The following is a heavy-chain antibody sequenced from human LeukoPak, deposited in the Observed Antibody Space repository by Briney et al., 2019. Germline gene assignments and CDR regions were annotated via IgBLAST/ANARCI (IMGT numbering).Heavy chain of an antibody. J-gene: IGHJ4*02. CDR2: IIPIFGTA. CDR1: GGTFSSYA. CDR3: ASFNRDSNYVVFDY. D-gene: IGHD4-11*01. Sequence: SVKVSCKASGGTFSSYAISWVRQAPGQGLEWMGGIIPIFGTANYAQKFQGRVTITADESTSTAYMELSSLRSEDTALYYCASFNRDSNYVVFDYWGQGTLVTVSS. V-gene: IGHV1-69*01.